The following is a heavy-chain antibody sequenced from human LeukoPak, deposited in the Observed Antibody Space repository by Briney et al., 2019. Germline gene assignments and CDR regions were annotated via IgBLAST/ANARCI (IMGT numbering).Heavy chain of an antibody. CDR2: IYYSGST. CDR3: ARDGLGATAFDT. J-gene: IGHJ3*02. Sequence: SETLSLTCTVSGGSISSYYWSWIRQPPGKGLEWIGYIYYSGSTNYNPSLKSRVTISVDTSKNQFSLKLSSVTAADTAVYYCARDGLGATAFDTWGQGTMVTVSS. D-gene: IGHD1-26*01. CDR1: GGSISSYY. V-gene: IGHV4-59*01.